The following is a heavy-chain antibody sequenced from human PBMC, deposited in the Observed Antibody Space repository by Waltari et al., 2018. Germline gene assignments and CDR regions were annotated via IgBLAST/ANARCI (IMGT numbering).Heavy chain of an antibody. D-gene: IGHD1-1*01. CDR2: IYHSGGT. J-gene: IGHJ4*02. CDR1: GYSISSGYY. CDR3: ARQLWSYYFDY. Sequence: QVQLQESGPGLVKPSETLSLTCAVSGYSISSGYYWGWIRQPPGKGLEWIGSIYHSGGTYYNPSLKSRVTISVDTSKNQFSLKLSSVTAADTAVYYCARQLWSYYFDYWGQGTLVTVSS. V-gene: IGHV4-38-2*01.